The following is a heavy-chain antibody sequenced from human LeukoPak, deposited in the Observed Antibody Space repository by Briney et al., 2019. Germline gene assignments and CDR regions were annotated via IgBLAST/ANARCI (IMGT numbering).Heavy chain of an antibody. CDR3: ARHGNIVVVPDASKAFDF. CDR2: INHSGTT. D-gene: IGHD2-2*01. J-gene: IGHJ3*01. Sequence: PSETLSLTCAVHGGSFSGYYWTWIRQPPGRGLEWIGEINHSGTTNYNPSLKSRVIISVDTSKNQFSLKLTSVTAADTAVYYCARHGNIVVVPDASKAFDFWGQGTMVTVSS. CDR1: GGSFSGYY. V-gene: IGHV4-34*01.